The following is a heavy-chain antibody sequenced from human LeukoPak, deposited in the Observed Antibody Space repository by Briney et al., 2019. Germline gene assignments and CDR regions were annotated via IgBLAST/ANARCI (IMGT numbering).Heavy chain of an antibody. J-gene: IGHJ6*02. V-gene: IGHV3-9*01. CDR2: ISWNSGSI. CDR1: GFTFDDYA. Sequence: GGSLRLSCAASGFTFDDYAMHWVRQAPGKGLEWVSGISWNSGSIGYADSVKGRFTISRDNAKNSLYPQMNSLRAEDTALYYCAKGKQLHYYYYGMDVWGQGTTVTVSS. CDR3: AKGKQLHYYYYGMDV. D-gene: IGHD5-18*01.